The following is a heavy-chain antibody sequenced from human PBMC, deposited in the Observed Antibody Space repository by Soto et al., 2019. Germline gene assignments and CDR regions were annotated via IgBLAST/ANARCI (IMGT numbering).Heavy chain of an antibody. J-gene: IGHJ4*02. D-gene: IGHD2-2*01. V-gene: IGHV3-30-3*01. CDR2: ISYDGSNK. CDR3: ARGPSSLTRFDY. CDR1: GFTFTSYA. Sequence: AGGSLRLSCAASGFTFTSYAMHWVRQAPGKGLEWVAVISYDGSNKYYADSVKGRFTISRDNSKNTLYLQMNSLRAEDTAVYYCARGPSSLTRFDYWGQGTLVTVS.